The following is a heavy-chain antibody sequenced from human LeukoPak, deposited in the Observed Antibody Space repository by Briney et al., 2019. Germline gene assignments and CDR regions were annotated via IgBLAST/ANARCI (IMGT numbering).Heavy chain of an antibody. V-gene: IGHV3-73*01. CDR2: IRDKGYGHAT. CDR1: GFTFSDSA. D-gene: IGHD2-8*01. J-gene: IGHJ5*02. Sequence: AGRSLRLSCAASGFTFSDSAIHWVRQASGKGLEWVGRIRDKGYGHATAYAASVKGRFTLSRDDSRNTAYLQMNSLKTEDTALYYCTTPNEGNWFDPWGQGTLVTVSS. CDR3: TTPNEGNWFDP.